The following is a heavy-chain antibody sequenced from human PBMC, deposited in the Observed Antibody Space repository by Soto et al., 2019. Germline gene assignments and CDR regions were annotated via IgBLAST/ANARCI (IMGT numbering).Heavy chain of an antibody. J-gene: IGHJ6*02. V-gene: IGHV4-30-4*01. Sequence: SETLSLTCNVSWGSIISGDYYWSWIRQTPGKGLEWIGYIYYSGSTYYNPSLKSRVTISVDTSKNQFSLKLSSVTAADTAVYYCARGMGTTVNYGMDVWGQGTTVTVSS. CDR3: ARGMGTTVNYGMDV. D-gene: IGHD4-17*01. CDR1: WGSIISGDYY. CDR2: IYYSGST.